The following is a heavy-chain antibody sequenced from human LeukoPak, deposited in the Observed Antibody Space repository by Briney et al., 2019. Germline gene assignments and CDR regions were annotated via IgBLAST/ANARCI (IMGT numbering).Heavy chain of an antibody. CDR2: ISSSSSYI. CDR3: ARDAITMVRGVIITLRYYFDY. V-gene: IGHV3-21*01. J-gene: IGHJ4*02. Sequence: GGSLRFSCAASGFTFSSYSMNWVRQAPGKGLEWVSSISSSSSYIYYADSVKGRFTISRDNAKNSLYLQMNSLRAEDTAVYYCARDAITMVRGVIITLRYYFDYWGQGTLVTVSS. CDR1: GFTFSSYS. D-gene: IGHD3-10*01.